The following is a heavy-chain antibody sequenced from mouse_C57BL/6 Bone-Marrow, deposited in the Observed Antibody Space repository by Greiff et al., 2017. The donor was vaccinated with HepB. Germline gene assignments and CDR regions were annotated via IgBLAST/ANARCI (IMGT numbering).Heavy chain of an antibody. CDR1: GFTFSSYG. Sequence: VQLVESGGDLVKPGGSLKLSCAASGFTFSSYGMSWVRQTPDKRLEWVATISSGGSYTYYPDSVKGRFTISRDNAKNTLYLQMSSLKSEDTAMYYCARLYYSNPYYAMDYWGQGTSVTVSS. V-gene: IGHV5-6*01. CDR2: ISSGGSYT. J-gene: IGHJ4*01. CDR3: ARLYYSNPYYAMDY. D-gene: IGHD2-5*01.